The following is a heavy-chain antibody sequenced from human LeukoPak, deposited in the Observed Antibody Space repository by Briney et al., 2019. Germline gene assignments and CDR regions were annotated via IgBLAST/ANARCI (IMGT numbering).Heavy chain of an antibody. J-gene: IGHJ4*02. V-gene: IGHV4-61*02. CDR1: GGSISSGSYY. Sequence: SXTLSLTCTVSGGSISSGSYYWSWIRQPGGKGLEWIGRIYTSGSTNYNPSRKSRVTISVDTSKNKFSLKLSSVTAADTAVYYCARNDYDSSGYYSDYWGQGTLVTVSS. CDR3: ARNDYDSSGYYSDY. CDR2: IYTSGST. D-gene: IGHD3-22*01.